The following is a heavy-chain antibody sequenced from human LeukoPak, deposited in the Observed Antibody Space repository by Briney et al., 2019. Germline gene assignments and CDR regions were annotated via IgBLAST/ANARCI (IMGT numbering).Heavy chain of an antibody. CDR1: GGSFSGYY. Sequence: SETLSLTCAVYGGSFSGYYWSWIRQPPGKGLEWIGEINHSGSTNYNPSLKSRVTISVDTSKNQFSLKLSSVTAADTAVYYCARLDRFITMVRGDPWGQGTLVTVSS. CDR2: INHSGST. CDR3: ARLDRFITMVRGDP. V-gene: IGHV4-34*01. J-gene: IGHJ5*02. D-gene: IGHD3-10*01.